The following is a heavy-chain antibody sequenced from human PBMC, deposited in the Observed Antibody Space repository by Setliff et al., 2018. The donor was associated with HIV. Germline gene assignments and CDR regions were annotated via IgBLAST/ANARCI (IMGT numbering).Heavy chain of an antibody. J-gene: IGHJ2*01. V-gene: IGHV1-69*06. Sequence: SVKVSSKASGGTFSRHAFSWVRQAPGQGLEWMGGIIPTFDTANYAQKFQGRVTITADKSTNTVYMELNSLRSEDTAMYYCARGVHSGGSGWYNWYFDLWGRGTLVTVSS. CDR1: GGTFSRHA. D-gene: IGHD6-19*01. CDR2: IIPTFDTA. CDR3: ARGVHSGGSGWYNWYFDL.